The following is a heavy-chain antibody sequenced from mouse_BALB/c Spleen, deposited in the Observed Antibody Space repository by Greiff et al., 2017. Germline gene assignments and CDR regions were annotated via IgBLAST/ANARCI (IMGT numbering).Heavy chain of an antibody. CDR3: ARMDYGYDY. J-gene: IGHJ2*01. Sequence: EVKVVESGGGLVKPGGSLKLSCAASGFTFSSYAMSWVRQTPEKRLEWVASISSGGSTYYPDSVKGRFTISIDNARNILYLQMSSLRSEDTAMYYCARMDYGYDYWGQGTTLTVSS. CDR2: ISSGGST. V-gene: IGHV5-6-5*01. CDR1: GFTFSSYA. D-gene: IGHD1-2*01.